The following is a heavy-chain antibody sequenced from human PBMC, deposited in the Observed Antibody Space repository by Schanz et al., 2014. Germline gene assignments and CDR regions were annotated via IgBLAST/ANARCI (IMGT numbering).Heavy chain of an antibody. Sequence: VQLVESGGGLVQPGGSLRLSCEASGFDFNSYSMNWVRQVPGKGLEWLSYIATSSSTRHYADSVKGRFTISRDNAKNSMYLHMKSLRGEDTAVYYCARDNYYGSGSCAYWGQGTLVTVSS. V-gene: IGHV3-48*04. CDR3: ARDNYYGSGSCAY. CDR1: GFDFNSYS. CDR2: IATSSSTR. D-gene: IGHD3-10*01. J-gene: IGHJ4*02.